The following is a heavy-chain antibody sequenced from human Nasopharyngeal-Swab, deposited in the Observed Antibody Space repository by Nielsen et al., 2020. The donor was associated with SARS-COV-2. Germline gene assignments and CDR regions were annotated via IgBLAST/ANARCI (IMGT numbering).Heavy chain of an antibody. CDR3: ARSGGGSASYYSYYMDV. J-gene: IGHJ6*03. D-gene: IGHD1-26*01. Sequence: ASVKVSCKASGYTFSTYDMNWARQAPGQGPEWMGWINPNTGGTYTAQKFQGWLTMTRDTSINTAYMELTRLRSDDTAMYYCARSGGGSASYYSYYMDVWGKGTTVTVSS. CDR1: GYTFSTYD. CDR2: INPNTGGT. V-gene: IGHV1-2*04.